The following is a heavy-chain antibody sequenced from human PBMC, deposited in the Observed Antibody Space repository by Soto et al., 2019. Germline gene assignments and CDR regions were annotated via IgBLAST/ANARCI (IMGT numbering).Heavy chain of an antibody. CDR1: GCICSSYG. D-gene: IGHD3-10*01. CDR2: ISYHGNDK. V-gene: IGHV3-30*03. CDR3: ATGRGLYYYYGMDV. J-gene: IGHJ6*02. Sequence: PGGSVRVTCVVSGCICSSYGIHWVRQAPDKGLEWVAAISYHGNDKYYADSVKGRFTVSRDNSNNILYLQMSGLRAEDTAVYYCATGRGLYYYYGMDVWGQGTTVTVSS.